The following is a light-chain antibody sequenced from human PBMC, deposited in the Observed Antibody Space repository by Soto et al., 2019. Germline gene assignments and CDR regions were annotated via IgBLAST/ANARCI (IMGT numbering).Light chain of an antibody. J-gene: IGLJ2*01. Sequence: QSALTQPASVSGSPGQSINISCTGTNNDVGGYSYVSWYQHHPGKSPKLIISDVKHRPSAISNRFSGSKSGNTASLTISGLQADDEADYYCCSYSLSDTPVIFGGGTKVTVL. CDR3: CSYSLSDTPVI. V-gene: IGLV2-14*01. CDR1: NNDVGGYSY. CDR2: DVK.